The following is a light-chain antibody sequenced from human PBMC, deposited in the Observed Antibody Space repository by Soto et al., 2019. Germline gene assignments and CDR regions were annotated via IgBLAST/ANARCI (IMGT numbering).Light chain of an antibody. CDR3: MQAIQTPRT. Sequence: EIVMTQSPLSLPVTPGEPASISCKSSQSLLHSNGYNFLDWYLQKPGQSPRLLIYLGSNRASGVPDRFSGSGSGTDFTLKISRVEAEDVGVYYCMQAIQTPRTFGQGTKVELK. J-gene: IGKJ1*01. CDR2: LGS. V-gene: IGKV2-28*01. CDR1: QSLLHSNGYNF.